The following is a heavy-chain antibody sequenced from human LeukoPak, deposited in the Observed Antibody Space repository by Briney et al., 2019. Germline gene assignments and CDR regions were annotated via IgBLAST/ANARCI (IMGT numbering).Heavy chain of an antibody. Sequence: GRSLRLSCAASGFTFSSYGMHWVRQAPGKGLEWVAVIWYDGSNKYYADSVKGRFTISRDNSKNTLYLQMNSLRAEDTAVYYCAIGYDSIDCWGQGTLVTVSS. CDR1: GFTFSSYG. J-gene: IGHJ4*02. CDR2: IWYDGSNK. V-gene: IGHV3-33*01. CDR3: AIGYDSIDC. D-gene: IGHD5-12*01.